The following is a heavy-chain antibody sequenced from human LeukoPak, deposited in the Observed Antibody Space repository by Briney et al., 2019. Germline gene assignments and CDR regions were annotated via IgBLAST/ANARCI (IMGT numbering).Heavy chain of an antibody. Sequence: GGSLRLSCTASGFAFGSYAMAWVRLAPGKGLEGVAAIGSDYDRVHEDSVKGRFTISRDNSKSTLYLQMDNLRPGDTAVYFCAKSAGVATIYFDSWGQGAQVTVSS. CDR3: AKSAGVATIYFDS. J-gene: IGHJ4*02. D-gene: IGHD5-12*01. CDR1: GFAFGSYA. V-gene: IGHV3-23*01. CDR2: IGSDYDR.